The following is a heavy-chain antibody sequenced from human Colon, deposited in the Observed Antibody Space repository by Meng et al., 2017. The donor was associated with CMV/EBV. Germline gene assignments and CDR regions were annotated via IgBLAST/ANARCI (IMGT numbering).Heavy chain of an antibody. CDR3: ARQRGPSYFDL. Sequence: GESLKISCAASGFTFSSYSMNWVRQAPGKGLEWVSSISSSSSYIYYADSVKGRFTISRDNAKNSLYLQMNSLRAEDTAVYSCARQRGPSYFDLWGRGTLVTVSS. D-gene: IGHD5-12*01. J-gene: IGHJ2*01. CDR1: GFTFSSYS. V-gene: IGHV3-21*01. CDR2: ISSSSSYI.